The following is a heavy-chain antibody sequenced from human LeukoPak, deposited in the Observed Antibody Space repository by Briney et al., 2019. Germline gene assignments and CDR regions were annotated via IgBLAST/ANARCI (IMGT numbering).Heavy chain of an antibody. V-gene: IGHV3-48*03. J-gene: IGHJ4*02. Sequence: GGSLRLSCAASGFTFSSYEMNWVRQAPEKGLEWVSYISSSGSTIYYADSVKGRFTISRDNAKNSLYLQMNSLRVEDTAVYYCARDLRTYYYGSGTGDNDYWGQGTLVTVSS. CDR1: GFTFSSYE. D-gene: IGHD3-10*01. CDR3: ARDLRTYYYGSGTGDNDY. CDR2: ISSSGSTI.